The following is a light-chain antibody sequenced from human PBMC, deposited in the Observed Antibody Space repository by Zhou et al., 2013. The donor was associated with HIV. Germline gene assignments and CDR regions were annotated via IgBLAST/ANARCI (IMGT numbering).Light chain of an antibody. CDR1: QDISNH. CDR2: GAS. V-gene: IGKV1-33*01. J-gene: IGKJ5*01. CDR3: QQFDNIPIT. Sequence: IQMTQSPSSLSASVGDRVTITCQASQDISNHLNWYHQKPGRAPRLLVHGASNLQRGVPSRFSGSGSGTDFTFTISSLQPEDIATYFCQQFDNIPITFGQGTRLEIK.